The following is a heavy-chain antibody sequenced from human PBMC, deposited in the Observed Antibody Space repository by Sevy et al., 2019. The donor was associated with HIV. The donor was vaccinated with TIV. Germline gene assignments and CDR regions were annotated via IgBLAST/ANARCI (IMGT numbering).Heavy chain of an antibody. CDR2: IDHSETT. CDR3: ARGPPAYSGWKFDDY. V-gene: IGHV4-34*01. J-gene: IGHJ4*02. Sequence: SETLSLICAVYGGSFSGYYWTWIRQPPGKGPEWIGEIDHSETTNYNPSLKSRVNMSLDTSKNQFSLKLRSVTAADTAVYYCARGPPAYSGWKFDDYWGQGTLVTVSS. D-gene: IGHD5-12*01. CDR1: GGSFSGYY.